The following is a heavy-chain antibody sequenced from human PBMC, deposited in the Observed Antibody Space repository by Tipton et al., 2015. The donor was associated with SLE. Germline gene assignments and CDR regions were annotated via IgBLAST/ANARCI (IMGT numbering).Heavy chain of an antibody. D-gene: IGHD6-19*01. CDR2: ISSSSSYI. J-gene: IGHJ4*02. CDR3: ARDTSGYSSGWLNYFDY. Sequence: GSLRLSCAASGFTFSSYSMNWVRQAPGKGLEWVSSISSSSSYIYYADSVKGRFTISRDNAKNSLYLQMNSLRAEDTAVYYCARDTSGYSSGWLNYFDYWGQGTLVTVSS. V-gene: IGHV3-21*01. CDR1: GFTFSSYS.